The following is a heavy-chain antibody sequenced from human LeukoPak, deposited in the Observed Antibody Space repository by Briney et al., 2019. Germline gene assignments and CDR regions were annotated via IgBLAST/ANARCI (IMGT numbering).Heavy chain of an antibody. V-gene: IGHV1-69*04. Sequence: GASVKVSFKASGGTFSSYAMTWVRQAPGQGLEWMGRIVPILGIANYAQKFQGRVTITADKSTSTAYMELSSLRSEDAAVYYCARVVGENFDYWGQGTLVTVSS. CDR3: ARVVGENFDY. CDR1: GGTFSSYA. D-gene: IGHD2-15*01. CDR2: IVPILGIA. J-gene: IGHJ4*02.